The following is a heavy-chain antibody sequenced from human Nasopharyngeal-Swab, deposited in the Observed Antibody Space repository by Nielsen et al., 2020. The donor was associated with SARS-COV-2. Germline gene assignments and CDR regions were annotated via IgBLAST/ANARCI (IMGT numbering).Heavy chain of an antibody. CDR1: GYTFTSYD. CDR3: PRGQYRYSSSWYGGNWFDP. V-gene: IGHV1-8*01. D-gene: IGHD6-13*01. J-gene: IGHJ5*02. CDR2: MNPNSGNT. Sequence: ASVKVSCKASGYTFTSYDINWVRQATGQGLEWMGWMNPNSGNTGYAQKFQGRVTMTRNTSISTAYMELSSLRSEDTAVYYYPRGQYRYSSSWYGGNWFDPWGQGTLVTVSS.